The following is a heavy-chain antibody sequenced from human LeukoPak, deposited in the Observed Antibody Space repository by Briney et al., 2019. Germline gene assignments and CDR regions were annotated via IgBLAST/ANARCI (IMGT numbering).Heavy chain of an antibody. J-gene: IGHJ4*02. CDR3: ARSPYYYDSSGYYYIDY. CDR1: GGSISSSSYY. Sequence: SETLSLTCTVSGGSISSSSYYWSWIRQPAGKGLEWIGRIYTSGSTNYNPSLKSRVTISVDTSKNQFSLKLSSVTAADTAVYYCARSPYYYDSSGYYYIDYWGQGTLVTVSS. V-gene: IGHV4-61*02. CDR2: IYTSGST. D-gene: IGHD3-22*01.